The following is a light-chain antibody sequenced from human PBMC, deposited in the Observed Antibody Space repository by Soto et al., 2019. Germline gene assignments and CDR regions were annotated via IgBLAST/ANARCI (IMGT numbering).Light chain of an antibody. Sequence: DIVLTQSPLSLPVTPGEPASISCRASQSLLQSNGYNYLAWFLQKPGQSPQLLIYLGSTRASGVPDRFSGSGSVTDFTLTISSLQREDFANYYCQQSHITQYSFGQGTTLEIK. CDR2: LGS. CDR3: QQSHITQYS. V-gene: IGKV2-28*01. J-gene: IGKJ2*03. CDR1: QSLLQSNGYNY.